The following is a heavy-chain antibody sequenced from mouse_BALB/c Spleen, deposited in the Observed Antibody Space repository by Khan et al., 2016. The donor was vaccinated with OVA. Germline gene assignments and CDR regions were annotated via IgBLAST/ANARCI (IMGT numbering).Heavy chain of an antibody. CDR1: GYTFTSNT. V-gene: IGHV1-4*01. CDR2: INPRSGYT. D-gene: IGHD2-14*01. CDR3: ARRTTGYAMDY. Sequence: QVQLKQSGAEVVRPGASVKMSCKASGYTFTSNTMHWVKQRPGQGLEWIGYINPRSGYTIYNQKFKDKATLTADISSSTAYMQLSSLTSDDSAVYYCARRTTGYAMDYWGQGTSVTVSS. J-gene: IGHJ4*01.